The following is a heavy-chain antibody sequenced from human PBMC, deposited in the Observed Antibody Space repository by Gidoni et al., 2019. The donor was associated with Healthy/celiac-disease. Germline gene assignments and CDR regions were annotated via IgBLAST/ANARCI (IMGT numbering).Heavy chain of an antibody. Sequence: EVQLVESGGGLVKPGGSLRLSCAASGFPFSSYSMNWVRQAPGKGLEWVSSISSSSSYIYYADSVKGRVTISRDNAKNSLYLQMNSLRAEDTAVYYCARDSIVVVVAEVDYYYMDVWGKGTTVTVSS. CDR2: ISSSSSYI. J-gene: IGHJ6*03. D-gene: IGHD2-15*01. CDR1: GFPFSSYS. CDR3: ARDSIVVVVAEVDYYYMDV. V-gene: IGHV3-21*01.